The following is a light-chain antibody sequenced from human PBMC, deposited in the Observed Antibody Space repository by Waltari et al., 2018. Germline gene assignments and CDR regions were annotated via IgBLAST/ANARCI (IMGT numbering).Light chain of an antibody. CDR2: EDS. Sequence: SYELTQPPSVSVSPGQTVSITCFGYRLGSMYATWYQQKPGRSPVLVLFEDSKRPSGIPERFSGSNSGNTATLTISGAQSMDEADYYCQAWDRSTVIFGGGTKLTVL. CDR1: RLGSMY. V-gene: IGLV3-1*01. CDR3: QAWDRSTVI. J-gene: IGLJ2*01.